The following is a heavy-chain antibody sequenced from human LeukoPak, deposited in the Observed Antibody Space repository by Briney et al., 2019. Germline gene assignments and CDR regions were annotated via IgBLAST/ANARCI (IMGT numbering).Heavy chain of an antibody. V-gene: IGHV1-8*01. J-gene: IGHJ4*02. Sequence: ASVKVSCKASGYTFTSDDIHWVRPATGQGREWMGWMNPNSGNTGYAQKFQGRVTMTRNTSISTAYMELSSLRFEDTAVYYCARGLDGDYRGYWGQGTLVTVSS. CDR2: MNPNSGNT. CDR1: GYTFTSDD. CDR3: ARGLDGDYRGY. D-gene: IGHD4-17*01.